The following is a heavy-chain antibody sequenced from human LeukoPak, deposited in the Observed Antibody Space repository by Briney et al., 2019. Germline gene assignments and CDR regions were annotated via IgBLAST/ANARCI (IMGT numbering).Heavy chain of an antibody. CDR2: INHSGST. D-gene: IGHD3-3*01. J-gene: IGHJ4*02. V-gene: IGHV4-34*01. Sequence: SETLSLTCAVYGGSFSGYCWSWIRQPPGKGLEWIGEINHSGSTNYNPSLKSRVTISVDTSKNQFSLKLSSVTAADTAVYYCARGLRGVILRFLEWPPYFDYWGQGTLVTVSS. CDR3: ARGLRGVILRFLEWPPYFDY. CDR1: GGSFSGYC.